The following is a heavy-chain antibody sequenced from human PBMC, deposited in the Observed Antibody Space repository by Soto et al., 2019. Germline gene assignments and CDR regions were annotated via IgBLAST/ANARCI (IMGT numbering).Heavy chain of an antibody. CDR1: GGSISNGGYY. D-gene: IGHD6-13*01. J-gene: IGHJ6*03. CDR2: IYFSGST. V-gene: IGHV4-31*11. CDR3: ARDSHSQQPNHRWGGGYMDV. Sequence: QVQLQESGPGLVKPSQTLSLTCAVSGGSISNGGYYWSWIRQHPGKDLEWIGSIYFSGSTYYNPSLKSRVTISVCTPKNQFSLKLSSVTAADTAMYYCARDSHSQQPNHRWGGGYMDVWGKGTTVTVSS.